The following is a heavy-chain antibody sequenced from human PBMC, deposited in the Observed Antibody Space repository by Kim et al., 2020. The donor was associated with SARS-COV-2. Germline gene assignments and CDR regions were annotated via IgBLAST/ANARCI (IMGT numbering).Heavy chain of an antibody. D-gene: IGHD3-9*01. Sequence: SETLSLTCAVYGGSFSGYYWSWIRQPPGKGLEWIGEINHSGSTNYNPSLKSRVTISVDTSKNQFSLKLSSVTAADTAVYYCARGRKKTARLRYFDWHNPQDAFDIWGQGTMVTVSS. V-gene: IGHV4-34*01. CDR3: ARGRKKTARLRYFDWHNPQDAFDI. CDR2: INHSGST. J-gene: IGHJ3*02. CDR1: GGSFSGYY.